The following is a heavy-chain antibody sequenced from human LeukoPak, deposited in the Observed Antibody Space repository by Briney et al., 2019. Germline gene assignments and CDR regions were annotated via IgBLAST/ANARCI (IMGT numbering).Heavy chain of an antibody. CDR3: ARVKCCGDSTHFDY. CDR2: IYYSGST. D-gene: IGHD4-17*01. J-gene: IGHJ4*02. CDR1: GGSISSGGYY. Sequence: PSQTLSLTCTVSGGSISSGGYYWSWIRQHPVKGLEWFGYIYYSGSTYYNPSLKSRVTISVDTSKNQFSLKLSSVTAADTAVYYCARVKCCGDSTHFDYWGQGTLVTVSS. V-gene: IGHV4-31*03.